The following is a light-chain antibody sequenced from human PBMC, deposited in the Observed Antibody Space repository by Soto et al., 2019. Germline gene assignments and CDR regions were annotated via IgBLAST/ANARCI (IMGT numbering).Light chain of an antibody. CDR3: QHYNNWTWT. V-gene: IGKV3-15*01. CDR1: QSVDIN. J-gene: IGKJ1*01. CDR2: GAS. Sequence: EIVMTQSAASLSVSAGEIATLSCMASQSVDINLAWYQKKAGQAPRLLIYGASTRATAIPARFSGSGSGTEFTLTISSLQSEDFAVYFCQHYNNWTWTFGQGTKVDIK.